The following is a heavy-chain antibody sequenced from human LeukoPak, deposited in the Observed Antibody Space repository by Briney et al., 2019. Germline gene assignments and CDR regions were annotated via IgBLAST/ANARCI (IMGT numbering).Heavy chain of an antibody. J-gene: IGHJ4*02. CDR1: GFTFSSYW. CDR3: AKDAALYPFFFDY. D-gene: IGHD3-16*01. V-gene: IGHV3-23*01. CDR2: VSGSGGHT. Sequence: PGGSLRLSCAASGFTFSSYWMHWVRQAPGKGLEWVSAVSGSGGHTYYADSVKGRFTISRDNSKNTLYLQMDTLRAEDTAVYYCAKDAALYPFFFDYWGQGTLVTVSS.